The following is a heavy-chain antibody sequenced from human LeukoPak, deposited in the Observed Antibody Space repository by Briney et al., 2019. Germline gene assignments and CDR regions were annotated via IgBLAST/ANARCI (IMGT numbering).Heavy chain of an antibody. Sequence: PSETLSLTCTVSGGSISSYYWSWIRQPPGQGLEWIVYIYYSGSTTYNPSPKSLVTISVDTSKNQFSLKLSSVTAADTAVYYCARQHSSGWPSYYFDYWGQGTLVTVSS. D-gene: IGHD6-19*01. J-gene: IGHJ4*02. CDR1: GGSISSYY. V-gene: IGHV4-59*01. CDR3: ARQHSSGWPSYYFDY. CDR2: IYYSGST.